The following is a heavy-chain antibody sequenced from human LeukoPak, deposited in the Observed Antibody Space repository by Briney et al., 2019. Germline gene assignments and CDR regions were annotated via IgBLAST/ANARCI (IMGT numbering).Heavy chain of an antibody. Sequence: SQTLSLTCTVSADSLSSGGHYWAWIRQLPGKGLESIGFIHHSGSSRHNPSLKDRVAISVDASRKQFALRLSSVTAANTAIYYCARGGNRFGGFYFDYWGQGIQVIVSS. J-gene: IGHJ4*02. CDR2: IHHSGSS. V-gene: IGHV4-31*03. D-gene: IGHD3-10*01. CDR3: ARGGNRFGGFYFDY. CDR1: ADSLSSGGHY.